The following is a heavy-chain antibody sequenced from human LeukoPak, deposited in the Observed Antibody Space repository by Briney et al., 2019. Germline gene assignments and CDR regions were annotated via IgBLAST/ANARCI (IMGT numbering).Heavy chain of an antibody. D-gene: IGHD3-22*01. CDR3: ARGRYYDSPKY. J-gene: IGHJ4*02. Sequence: ASVKVSCKASGGTFSSYAISWVRQAPGQGLEWMGGIIPIFGTANYAQKFQGRVTMTRDTSTSTVYMELSSLRSEDTAVYYCARGRYYDSPKYWGQGTLVTVSS. V-gene: IGHV1-69*05. CDR2: IIPIFGTA. CDR1: GGTFSSYA.